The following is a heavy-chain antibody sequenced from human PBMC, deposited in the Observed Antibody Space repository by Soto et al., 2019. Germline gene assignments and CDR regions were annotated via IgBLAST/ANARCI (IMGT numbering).Heavy chain of an antibody. CDR1: GVPFSSYA. D-gene: IGHD3-22*01. CDR2: ISYDGSNK. CDR3: ARDRSSSFWGLLPKLDAIDI. V-gene: IGHV3-30-3*01. Sequence: GGSLRLSCAASGVPFSSYAMHWVRQAPGKGLEWVAVISYDGSNKYYADSVKGRFTISRDNSKNTLYLQMNCLRAEDTAVYYCARDRSSSFWGLLPKLDAIDIWGQGTMVTVSS. J-gene: IGHJ3*02.